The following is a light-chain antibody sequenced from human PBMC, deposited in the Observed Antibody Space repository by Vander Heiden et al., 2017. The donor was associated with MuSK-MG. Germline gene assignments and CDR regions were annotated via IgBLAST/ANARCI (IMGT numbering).Light chain of an antibody. CDR3: SSYTSSSPYV. CDR2: DVS. CDR1: SSDVGGYNY. J-gene: IGLJ1*01. V-gene: IGLV2-14*01. Sequence: QSALTQPASVSGSPGPSITISCTGPSSDVGGYNYVSWYQQHPGKAPKLMIYDVSNRPSGVSNRFSGSKSGNTASLTISGLQAEDEADYYCSSYTSSSPYVFGTGTKVTVL.